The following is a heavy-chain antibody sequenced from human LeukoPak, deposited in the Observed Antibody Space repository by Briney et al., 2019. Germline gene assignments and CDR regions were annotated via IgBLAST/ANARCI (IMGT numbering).Heavy chain of an antibody. CDR2: IYTSGST. CDR3: ARSIGYCSSTSCSYYYYYMDV. D-gene: IGHD2-2*01. V-gene: IGHV4-61*02. Sequence: SETLSLTCTVSGGSISSGSDYWSWIRQPAGKGLEWIGRIYTSGSTNYNPSLKSLVTISVDTSKNQFSLKLSSVTAADTAVYYCARSIGYCSSTSCSYYYYYMDVWGKGTTVTVSS. J-gene: IGHJ6*03. CDR1: GGSISSGSDY.